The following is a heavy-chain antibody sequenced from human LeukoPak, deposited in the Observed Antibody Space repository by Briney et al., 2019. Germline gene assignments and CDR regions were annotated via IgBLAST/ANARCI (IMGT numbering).Heavy chain of an antibody. Sequence: GGSLRLSCAASGFTFSSYSMNWVRQAPGKGLEWVSSISSSSSYIYYADSVKGRFTISRDNSKNTLYLQMGSLRAEDMAVYYCARVEMATIFGGDYWGQGTLVTVSS. D-gene: IGHD5-24*01. CDR2: ISSSSSYI. CDR1: GFTFSSYS. CDR3: ARVEMATIFGGDY. V-gene: IGHV3-21*01. J-gene: IGHJ4*02.